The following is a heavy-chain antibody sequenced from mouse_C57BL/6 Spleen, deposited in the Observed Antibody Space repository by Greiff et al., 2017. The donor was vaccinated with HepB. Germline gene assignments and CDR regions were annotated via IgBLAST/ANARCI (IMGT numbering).Heavy chain of an antibody. Sequence: EVKLMESGGGLVKPGGSLKLSCAASGFTFSSYAMSWVRQTPEKRLEWVATISDGGSYTYYPDNVKGRFTISRDNAKNNLYLQMSHLKSEDTAMYYCARDGGFTTVVADYFDYWGQGTTLTVSS. CDR3: ARDGGFTTVVADYFDY. D-gene: IGHD1-1*01. CDR2: ISDGGSYT. J-gene: IGHJ2*01. CDR1: GFTFSSYA. V-gene: IGHV5-4*01.